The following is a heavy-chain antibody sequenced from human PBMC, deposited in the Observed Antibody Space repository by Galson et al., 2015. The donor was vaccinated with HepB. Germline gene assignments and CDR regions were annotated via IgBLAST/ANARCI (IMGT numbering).Heavy chain of an antibody. V-gene: IGHV3-7*01. Sequence: SLRLSCAASGFTFSSYWMSWVRQAPGKGLEWVANIKQDGSEKYYVDSVKGRFTVSRDNAKNSLYLQMNSLRAEDTAVYYCARDLSIFGVTTPFVYWGQGTLATVSS. CDR3: ARDLSIFGVTTPFVY. D-gene: IGHD3-3*01. J-gene: IGHJ4*02. CDR2: IKQDGSEK. CDR1: GFTFSSYW.